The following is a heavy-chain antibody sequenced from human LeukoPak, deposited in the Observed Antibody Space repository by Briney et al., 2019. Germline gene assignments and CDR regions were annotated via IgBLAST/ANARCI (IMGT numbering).Heavy chain of an antibody. J-gene: IGHJ4*02. Sequence: PGGSLRLSSAASGFTFSSYWMHWVRQAPGKGLVWVSRINSDGSRTSYADSVKGRFTISRDNAENTLYLQMNSLRAEDTAVYYCARGGYGAWYFDYWGQGTLVTVSS. CDR3: ARGGYGAWYFDY. CDR1: GFTFSSYW. CDR2: INSDGSRT. V-gene: IGHV3-74*01. D-gene: IGHD4-17*01.